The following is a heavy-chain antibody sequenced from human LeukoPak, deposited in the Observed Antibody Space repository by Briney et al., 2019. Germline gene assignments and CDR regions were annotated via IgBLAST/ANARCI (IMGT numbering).Heavy chain of an antibody. CDR1: GFIFTNYF. D-gene: IGHD3-3*01. V-gene: IGHV3-7*01. CDR3: ATDRGWRTSGYYLYYFEY. Sequence: GGSLRLSCAASGFIFTNYFMSWVRQAPGKGLEWVASIRHDGSEKYYVDSVRGRFTISRDNTMNSLYLQMSSLRAEDTAVYYCATDRGWRTSGYYLYYFEYWGQGTLVTFSS. CDR2: IRHDGSEK. J-gene: IGHJ4*02.